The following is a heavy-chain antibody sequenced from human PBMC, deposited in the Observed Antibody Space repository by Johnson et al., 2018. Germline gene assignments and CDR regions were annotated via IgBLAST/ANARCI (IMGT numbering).Heavy chain of an antibody. CDR1: GFTFSPYA. Sequence: QERLGESGGGVVQPRGSLRLSCAASGFTFSPYAMFWVRQAPGKGLEWVAVIGYDGRNKYYADSVRGRFTNSRDNSKKQLFLQLNSLRAEDTAVYYCANALGVDPYDGFDTWGQGTMVTVSS. V-gene: IGHV3-30*18. J-gene: IGHJ3*02. CDR2: IGYDGRNK. CDR3: ANALGVDPYDGFDT. D-gene: IGHD3-16*01.